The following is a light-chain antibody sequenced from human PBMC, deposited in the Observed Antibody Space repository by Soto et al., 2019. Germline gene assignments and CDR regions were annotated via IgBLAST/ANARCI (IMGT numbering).Light chain of an antibody. Sequence: QSALTQPASVSGSPGQSITISCTGTSRYVGGYNYVSWYQQHPCIAPKLLIYGVTNRPSGVSPRFSGSKSGNTAPLTISGLQAEDEADYHCSSYTSASTLLYLFGTGTKLTVL. J-gene: IGLJ1*01. CDR2: GVT. V-gene: IGLV2-14*01. CDR3: SSYTSASTLLYL. CDR1: SRYVGGYNY.